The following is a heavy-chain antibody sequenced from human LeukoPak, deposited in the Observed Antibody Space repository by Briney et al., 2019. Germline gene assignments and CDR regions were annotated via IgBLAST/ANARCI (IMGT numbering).Heavy chain of an antibody. CDR2: ISYDGSNK. V-gene: IGHV3-30*03. Sequence: GRSLRLSCAASGFTFSSYGMHRVRQAPGKGLEWVAVISYDGSNKYSADSVKGRFTISRDNSKNTLYLQMNSLRAEDTAVYYCARDLYDISNWGQGTLVTVSS. J-gene: IGHJ4*02. D-gene: IGHD3-9*01. CDR3: ARDLYDISN. CDR1: GFTFSSYG.